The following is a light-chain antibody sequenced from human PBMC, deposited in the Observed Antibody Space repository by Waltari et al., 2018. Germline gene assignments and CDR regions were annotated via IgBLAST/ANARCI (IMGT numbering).Light chain of an antibody. CDR2: DVI. CDR3: SSYAGRSTKI. J-gene: IGLJ2*01. CDR1: GSDGADYNY. V-gene: IGLV2-14*03. Sequence: QPALTQPASVSGSPGQSITISCTGIGSDGADYNYVSWYQHHPGKAPKLMIYDVINRPSGVSDRFSGSKSGSTVSLTISGLQAEDEADYYCSSYAGRSTKIFGGGTKLTVL.